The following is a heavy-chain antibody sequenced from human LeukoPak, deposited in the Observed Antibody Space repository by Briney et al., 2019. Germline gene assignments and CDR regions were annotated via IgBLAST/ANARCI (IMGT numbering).Heavy chain of an antibody. CDR1: GYTFINYG. CDR2: ISTYSGDT. V-gene: IGHV1-18*01. Sequence: GASVKVSCKASGYTFINYGITWVRQAPGQGLEWMGWISTYSGDTNYAQKLQDRVTMTTDTSTSTAYMELRSLRSDDTAVYYCARGGLELVSWGYYYYYMDVWAKGPRSPSP. CDR3: ARGGLELVSWGYYYYYMDV. D-gene: IGHD6-6*01. J-gene: IGHJ6*03.